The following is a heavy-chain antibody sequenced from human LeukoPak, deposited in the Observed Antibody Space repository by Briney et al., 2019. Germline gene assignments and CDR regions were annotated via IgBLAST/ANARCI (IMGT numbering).Heavy chain of an antibody. CDR3: ARDWMGAIDY. CDR2: INWNGDST. D-gene: IGHD1-26*01. V-gene: IGHV3-20*04. CDR1: GFTFDDYV. Sequence: PGGSLRLSCAASGFTFDDYVMSWVRQAPGKGLEWVSDINWNGDSTAYADSVKGRFTISRDNAKNSLYLQMNSLRAEDTALYYCARDWMGAIDYWGQGTLVTVSS. J-gene: IGHJ4*02.